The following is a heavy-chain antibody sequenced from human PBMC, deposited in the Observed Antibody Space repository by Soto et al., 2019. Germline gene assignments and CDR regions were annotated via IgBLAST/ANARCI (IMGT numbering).Heavy chain of an antibody. V-gene: IGHV1-18*01. D-gene: IGHD5-18*01. J-gene: IGHJ6*03. Sequence: AAGKVSYKATCCTFTSYGISWVRQAPGQGLEWMGWISAYNGNTNYAQKLQGRVTMTTDTSASTAYMELRSLRSDDTAVYYCARVPRGRYSYGYIDVWGKGTTVTVSS. CDR3: ARVPRGRYSYGYIDV. CDR1: CCTFTSYG. CDR2: ISAYNGNT.